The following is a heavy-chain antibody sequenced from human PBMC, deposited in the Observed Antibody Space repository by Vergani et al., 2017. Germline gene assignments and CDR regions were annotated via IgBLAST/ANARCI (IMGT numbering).Heavy chain of an antibody. CDR1: GYTFTGYY. V-gene: IGHV1-2*02. Sequence: QVQLVQSGAEVKKPGASVKVSCKASGYTFTGYYMHWVRQAPGQGLEWMGWINPNSGGTNYAQKFQGRVTMTRDTSISTAYMELSRLRSDDTAVYYCARLVRGGYYYYGMDVWGQGTTVTVSS. CDR2: INPNSGGT. CDR3: ARLVRGGYYYYGMDV. J-gene: IGHJ6*02. D-gene: IGHD3-10*01.